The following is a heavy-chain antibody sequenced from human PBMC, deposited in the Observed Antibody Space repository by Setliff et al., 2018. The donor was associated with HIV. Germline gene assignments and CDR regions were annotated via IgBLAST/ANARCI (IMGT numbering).Heavy chain of an antibody. J-gene: IGHJ4*02. CDR1: GGSVGSGSYY. V-gene: IGHV4-61*01. CDR2: IYYSGST. CDR3: AREPRVRGTLDF. D-gene: IGHD2-15*01. Sequence: SETLSLTCTVSGGSVGSGSYYWSWIRQSPGKGLEWIGYIYYSGSTTYNPTLKSRVTMSIDTSKNQFSLKVRSVSAADTAVYYCAREPRVRGTLDFWGQGTLVTVSS.